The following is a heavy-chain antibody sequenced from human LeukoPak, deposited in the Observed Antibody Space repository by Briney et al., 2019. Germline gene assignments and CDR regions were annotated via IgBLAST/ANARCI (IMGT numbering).Heavy chain of an antibody. J-gene: IGHJ4*02. D-gene: IGHD4-11*01. V-gene: IGHV4-34*01. Sequence: SSETLSLTCAVYGGSFSGYYWSWIRQPPGKGLEWIGEINHSGSTNYNPSLKSRVTISVDTSKNRFSLKLSSVTAADTAVYYCARKYAVTTGSVDYWGQGTLVTVSS. CDR2: INHSGST. CDR1: GGSFSGYY. CDR3: ARKYAVTTGSVDY.